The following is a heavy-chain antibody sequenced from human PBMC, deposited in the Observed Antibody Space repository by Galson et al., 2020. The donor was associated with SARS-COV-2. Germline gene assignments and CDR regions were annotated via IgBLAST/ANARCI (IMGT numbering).Heavy chain of an antibody. CDR1: RAPFSGYL. CDR3: AREENFFLVVTATRMCYFDY. CDR2: INSSVST. V-gene: IGHV4-34*01. D-gene: IGHD2-21*02. J-gene: IGHJ4*02. Sequence: SEPLSPTCAAYRAPFSGYLCSWFRQPPRHQRGWIGEINSSVSTNYNPSIKSRVTISVDTSKNHFSLKLSSVTAADTAVYYCAREENFFLVVTATRMCYFDYWGRGTLATVSS.